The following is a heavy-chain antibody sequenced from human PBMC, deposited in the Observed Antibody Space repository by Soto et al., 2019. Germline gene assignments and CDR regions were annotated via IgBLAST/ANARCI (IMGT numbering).Heavy chain of an antibody. CDR3: ARPAAPGTSTDFAFDI. CDR2: IIPIFGTA. Sequence: QVQLVQSGAEVKKPGSSVKVSCKASGGTFSSYAISWVRQAPGQGLEWMGGIIPIFGTANYAQKFQGRVTITADESTSTAYMELSSLRSEDTAVYYCARPAAPGTSTDFAFDIWGQGTMVTVSS. D-gene: IGHD6-13*01. V-gene: IGHV1-69*01. J-gene: IGHJ3*02. CDR1: GGTFSSYA.